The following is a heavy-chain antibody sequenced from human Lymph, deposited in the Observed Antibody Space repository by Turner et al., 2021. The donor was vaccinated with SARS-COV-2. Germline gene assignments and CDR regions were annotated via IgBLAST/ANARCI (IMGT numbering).Heavy chain of an antibody. V-gene: IGHV5-51*03. J-gene: IGHJ4*02. CDR3: ARRDSGSFSGVFDY. D-gene: IGHD1-26*01. Sequence: EAQLVQSGAEAKMAGASLNLSCKGSGYGFTTFGIGWVRHMPGKGLEWMGIIYPCYSDTNYSPSSQGQVTISAVKSINTAYLQWSSLKASDTAMYYCARRDSGSFSGVFDYWGQGTLVTVSS. CDR2: IYPCYSDT. CDR1: GYGFTTFG.